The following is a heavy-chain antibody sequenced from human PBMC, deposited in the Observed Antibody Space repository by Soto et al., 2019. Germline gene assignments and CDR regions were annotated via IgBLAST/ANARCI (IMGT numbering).Heavy chain of an antibody. CDR1: GGSISSGGYY. J-gene: IGHJ4*02. CDR3: AREKGVKLEPTYYFAY. D-gene: IGHD1-1*01. Sequence: SETLSVTCTVSGGSISSGGYYWSWIRQDPGKGLEWIGYIYYSGSTYYNPSLKSRVTISVDTSKNQFSLKLSSVTAADTAVYYCAREKGVKLEPTYYFAYSGQGTLVTVSS. CDR2: IYYSGST. V-gene: IGHV4-31*03.